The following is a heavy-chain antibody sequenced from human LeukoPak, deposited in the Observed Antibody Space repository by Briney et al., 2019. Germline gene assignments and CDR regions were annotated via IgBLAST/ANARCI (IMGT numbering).Heavy chain of an antibody. CDR1: GGSISSGDYY. CDR2: IYYSGST. Sequence: NPSQTLSLTCTVSGGSISSGDYYWSWIRQPPGKGLEWIGYIYYSGSTYYNPSLKSRVTISVDTSKNQFSLKLSSVTAADTAVYYCARRTSYSSGWDFDYWGQGTLVTVSS. V-gene: IGHV4-30-4*08. J-gene: IGHJ4*02. D-gene: IGHD6-19*01. CDR3: ARRTSYSSGWDFDY.